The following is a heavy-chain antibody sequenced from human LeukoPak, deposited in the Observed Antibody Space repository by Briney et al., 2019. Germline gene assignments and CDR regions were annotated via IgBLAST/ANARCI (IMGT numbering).Heavy chain of an antibody. Sequence: GASVKVSCKASGGTFSSYAISWVRQAPGQGIEWMGRIIPILGIANYAQKFQGRVTITADKSTSTAYMELSSLRSEDTAVYYCARMRSYDSSGYYEPDDYWGQGTLVTVSS. V-gene: IGHV1-69*04. CDR2: IIPILGIA. D-gene: IGHD3-22*01. J-gene: IGHJ4*02. CDR1: GGTFSSYA. CDR3: ARMRSYDSSGYYEPDDY.